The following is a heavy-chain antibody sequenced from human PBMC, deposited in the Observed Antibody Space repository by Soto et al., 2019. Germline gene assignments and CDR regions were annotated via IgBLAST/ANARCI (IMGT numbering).Heavy chain of an antibody. V-gene: IGHV3-23*01. CDR2: ISGSGGST. Sequence: EVQLLESGGGLVQPGGSLRLSCAASGVTFSSYAMNWVRQAPGKGLEWVSVISGSGGSTYYADSVKGRFTISRDNSKNTLDLQMTSLRAEDTAVYYCARRSSGWYFDYWGQGTLVTVFS. CDR3: ARRSSGWYFDY. CDR1: GVTFSSYA. J-gene: IGHJ4*02. D-gene: IGHD6-19*01.